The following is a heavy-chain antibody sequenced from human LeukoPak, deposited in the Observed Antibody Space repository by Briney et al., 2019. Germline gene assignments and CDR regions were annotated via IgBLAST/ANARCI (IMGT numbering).Heavy chain of an antibody. Sequence: SETLSLTCTVSGGSVSSGSYYWSWIRQPPGKGLEGIGYIYYSGSTNYNPSLKSRVTISVDTSKNQFSLKLSSVTAADTAVYYCARGAVAGRPIDYWGRGTLVTVSS. V-gene: IGHV4-61*01. CDR2: IYYSGST. J-gene: IGHJ4*02. CDR1: GGSVSSGSYY. D-gene: IGHD6-19*01. CDR3: ARGAVAGRPIDY.